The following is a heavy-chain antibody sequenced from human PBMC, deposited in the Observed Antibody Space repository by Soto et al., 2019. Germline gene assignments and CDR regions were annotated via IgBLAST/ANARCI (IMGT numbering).Heavy chain of an antibody. J-gene: IGHJ6*02. CDR1: GFTFSSYA. CDR3: AKDGSGWVYYYYYYGMDV. CDR2: ISGSGGST. D-gene: IGHD6-19*01. Sequence: GGSLRLSCAASGFTFSSYAMSWVRQAPGKGLEWVSAISGSGGSTYYADSVKGRFTISRDNSKNTLYLQMNSLRAEDTAVYYCAKDGSGWVYYYYYYGMDVWGQGTTVTVSS. V-gene: IGHV3-23*01.